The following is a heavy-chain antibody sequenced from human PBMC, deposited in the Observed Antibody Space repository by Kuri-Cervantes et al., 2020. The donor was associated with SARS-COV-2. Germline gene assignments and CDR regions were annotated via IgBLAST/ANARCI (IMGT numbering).Heavy chain of an antibody. D-gene: IGHD3-22*01. Sequence: GESLKISCAASGFTFSTHGMHWVRQAPGKGLEWVAFIRYDGSNRYYADSVKGRFTISRDNSKNTLYLRMNSLRAEDSAVYYCANSYYDTTTVPRLDYWGQGTLVTVSS. CDR3: ANSYYDTTTVPRLDY. J-gene: IGHJ4*02. CDR2: IRYDGSNR. V-gene: IGHV3-30*02. CDR1: GFTFSTHG.